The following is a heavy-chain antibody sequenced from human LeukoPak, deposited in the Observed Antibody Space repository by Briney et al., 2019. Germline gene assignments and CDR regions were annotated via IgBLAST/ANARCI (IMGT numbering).Heavy chain of an antibody. CDR3: ARDYRTWAFDI. J-gene: IGHJ3*02. D-gene: IGHD2-2*01. CDR1: GFTFEDYA. CDR2: IRWNSGSI. V-gene: IGHV3-9*01. Sequence: PGRSLRLSCAASGFTFEDYAMHWVRQAPGKGLEWVSGIRWNSGSIGYADSVKGRFTVSRDNAKNSLYLQMNSLRAEDTAVYYCARDYRTWAFDIWGQGKMVTVSS.